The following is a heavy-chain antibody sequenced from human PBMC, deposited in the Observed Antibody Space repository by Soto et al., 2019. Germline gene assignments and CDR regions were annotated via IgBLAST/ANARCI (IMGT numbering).Heavy chain of an antibody. Sequence: ESGGGLVQPGGSLRLSCAASGFTFSSYWMSWVRQAPGKGLEWVANIKQDGSEKYYVDSVKGRFTISRDNAKNSLYLQMNSLRAEDTAVYYCASADKAWYFDLWGRGTLVTVSS. V-gene: IGHV3-7*01. CDR2: IKQDGSEK. J-gene: IGHJ2*01. D-gene: IGHD3-9*01. CDR3: ASADKAWYFDL. CDR1: GFTFSSYW.